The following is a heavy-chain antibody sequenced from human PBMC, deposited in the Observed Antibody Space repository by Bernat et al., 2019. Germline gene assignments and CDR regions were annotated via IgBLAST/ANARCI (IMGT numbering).Heavy chain of an antibody. Sequence: QLQLQESGPGLVKPSETLSLTCTVSGGSISSSSYYWGWIRQPPGKGLEWIGSIYYSGSTYYNPSLKSRVTISVDTSKNQFSLKLSSVTAADTAVYYCARGPAITMVRGVMTVSYWYFDLWGRGTLVTVSS. V-gene: IGHV4-39*07. J-gene: IGHJ2*01. D-gene: IGHD3-10*01. CDR1: GGSISSSSYY. CDR3: ARGPAITMVRGVMTVSYWYFDL. CDR2: IYYSGST.